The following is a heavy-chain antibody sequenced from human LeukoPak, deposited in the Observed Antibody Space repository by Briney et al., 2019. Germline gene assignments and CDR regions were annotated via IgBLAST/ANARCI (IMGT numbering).Heavy chain of an antibody. V-gene: IGHV4-31*03. CDR3: ARVSFYSSSWLIDY. J-gene: IGHJ4*02. CDR2: IYYSGST. CDR1: GGSISSGGYY. D-gene: IGHD6-13*01. Sequence: SQTLSLTCTVSGGSISSGGYYWSWIRQHPGKGLEWIGYIYYSGSTYYNPSLKSRVTISVDTSKNRFSLKLSSVTAADTAVYYCARVSFYSSSWLIDYWGQGTLVTVSS.